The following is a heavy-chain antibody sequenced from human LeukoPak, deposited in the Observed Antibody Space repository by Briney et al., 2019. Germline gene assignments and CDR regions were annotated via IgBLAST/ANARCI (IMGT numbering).Heavy chain of an antibody. CDR1: GYSFTTYW. CDR3: ARLDSRAGHYEFDI. J-gene: IGHJ3*02. Sequence: GESLKISCKGSGYSFTTYWIGWVRQMPGKGLEWMGIIYPGDSATRNSPSFQGQVIISADKSINTAYLQWSSLKASDTAMYYCARLDSRAGHYEFDIWGQGTLVTVSS. CDR2: IYPGDSAT. D-gene: IGHD3-16*01. V-gene: IGHV5-51*01.